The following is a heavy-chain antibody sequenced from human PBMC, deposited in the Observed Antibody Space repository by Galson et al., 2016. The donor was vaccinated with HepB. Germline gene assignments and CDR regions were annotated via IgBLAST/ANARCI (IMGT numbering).Heavy chain of an antibody. CDR3: AREQRCGADCYYFDY. V-gene: IGHV3-64*02. D-gene: IGHD2-21*02. CDR2: INNNGIYT. CDR1: GFTFSTYA. Sequence: SLRLSCAASGFTFSTYAMYWVRQAPGKGLEYVSAINNNGIYTHYADSVTGRFTISRDNSKNTLYLQIGSLRGDDMAVYYCAREQRCGADCYYFDYWGQGALVTVSS. J-gene: IGHJ4*02.